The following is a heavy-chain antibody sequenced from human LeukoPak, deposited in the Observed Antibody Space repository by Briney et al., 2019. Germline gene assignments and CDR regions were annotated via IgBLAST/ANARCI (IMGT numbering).Heavy chain of an antibody. D-gene: IGHD1-14*01. CDR1: GFTFSSYA. Sequence: GGSLRLSCAASGFTFSSYAMSWVRQAPGKGLEWVSAISGSGGSTYYADSVKGRFTISRDNSKNTLYLQMNSLRAEDTAVYYCARGNRLAHPIPTFDYLGQGTLVTVSS. J-gene: IGHJ4*02. V-gene: IGHV3-23*01. CDR3: ARGNRLAHPIPTFDY. CDR2: ISGSGGST.